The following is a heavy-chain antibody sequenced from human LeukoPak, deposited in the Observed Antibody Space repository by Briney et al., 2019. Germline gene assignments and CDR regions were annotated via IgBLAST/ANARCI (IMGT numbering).Heavy chain of an antibody. J-gene: IGHJ4*02. D-gene: IGHD3-10*01. CDR3: ARDSITLLRGFDF. CDR1: GDTFSDYY. Sequence: ASVKVSCKSSGDTFSDYYLHWVRQAPGQGLEWMGWINANSGGTNYAQKFQGRVTMTRDTSISSVHMELSRLRSDDTAVYYCARDSITLLRGFDFWGQGTLVTVSS. V-gene: IGHV1-2*02. CDR2: INANSGGT.